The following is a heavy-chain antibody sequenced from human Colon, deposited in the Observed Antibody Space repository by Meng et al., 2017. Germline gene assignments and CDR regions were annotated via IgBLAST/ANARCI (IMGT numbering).Heavy chain of an antibody. J-gene: IGHJ5*02. CDR2: IKPNSGDT. V-gene: IGHV1-2*02. D-gene: IGHD3-10*01. CDR1: GYTFINSY. CDR3: ARSGAPGPGVHWFDP. Sequence: HVPLGQAGAGVKKPGASVKVSCKASGYTFINSYIHWVRQAPGQGPEWLGWIKPNSGDTNYPQNFQGRVSLTRDTSIDTAYMELSGLTSDDTAMYLCARSGAPGPGVHWFDPRGQGTLVTVSS.